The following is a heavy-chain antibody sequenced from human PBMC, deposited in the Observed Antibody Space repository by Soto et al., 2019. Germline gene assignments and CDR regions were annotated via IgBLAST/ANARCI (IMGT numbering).Heavy chain of an antibody. CDR2: FIPIFRTL. CDR3: VRDRRIYYSDPHDEFVASDYEV. D-gene: IGHD3-22*01. CDR1: GGIFGSHG. J-gene: IGHJ3*01. Sequence: QVQLIQSEAEVKKPGSSVRVSCTASGGIFGSHGFSWVRQAPGQRLEWVGGFIPIFRTLTYTEKFQARVRLDADESTNTVYLDLSSLTSEDTAVYYCVRDRRIYYSDPHDEFVASDYEVWGQGTMVSVSS. V-gene: IGHV1-69*01.